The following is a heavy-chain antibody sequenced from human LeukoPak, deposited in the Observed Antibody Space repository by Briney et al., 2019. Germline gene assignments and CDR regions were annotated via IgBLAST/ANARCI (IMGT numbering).Heavy chain of an antibody. J-gene: IGHJ4*02. D-gene: IGHD2-21*02. V-gene: IGHV3-33*06. CDR2: IWYDGSNK. CDR1: GFTFSSYG. CDR3: AKDWEHCGGDCYIGY. Sequence: PGRSLKLSCAASGFTFSSYGMHWVRQAPGKGLEWVAVIWYDGSNKYYADSVKGRFTISRDNSKNTLYLQMNSLRAEDTAVYYCAKDWEHCGGDCYIGYWGQGTLVTVSS.